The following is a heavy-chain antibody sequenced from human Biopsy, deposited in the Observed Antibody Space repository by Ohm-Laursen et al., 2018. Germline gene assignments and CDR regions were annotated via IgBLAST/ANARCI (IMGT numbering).Heavy chain of an antibody. V-gene: IGHV3-30*03. CDR1: GFSFSSYG. CDR2: ISYDGSKT. CDR3: ARDSSRRAREGGMDV. J-gene: IGHJ6*02. D-gene: IGHD6-6*01. Sequence: SLRLSCAASGFSFSSYGMHWVRQAPGKGLEWVAAISYDGSKTDYGDSVKGRLNISRDNSKNTLYLQMNSLRVEDTAVYYCARDSSRRAREGGMDVWGQGTTVTVSS.